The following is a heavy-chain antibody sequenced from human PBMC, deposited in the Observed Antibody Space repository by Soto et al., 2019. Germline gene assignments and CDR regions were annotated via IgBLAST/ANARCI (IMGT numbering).Heavy chain of an antibody. CDR3: AKAYSDRDCYTWSAYLHN. D-gene: IGHD2-21*01. CDR2: ISSNSANI. CDR1: GFRFDDYV. Sequence: EVQLVESGGGLVQPGRSLRLSCEGSGFRFDDYVMHWVRQAPGKGLEWVSGISSNSANIEYADSVKGRFTISRDNAKNSLYLQINSLRVEHTAFYYCAKAYSDRDCYTWSAYLHNWGQGTLFTVSS. J-gene: IGHJ1*01. V-gene: IGHV3-9*01.